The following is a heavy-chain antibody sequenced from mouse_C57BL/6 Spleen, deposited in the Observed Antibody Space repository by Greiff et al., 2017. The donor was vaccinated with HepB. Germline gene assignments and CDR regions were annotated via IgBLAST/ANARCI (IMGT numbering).Heavy chain of an antibody. J-gene: IGHJ2*01. CDR2: ISDGGSYT. V-gene: IGHV5-4*01. Sequence: EVQLVESGGGLVKPGGSLKLSCAASGFTFSSYAMSWVRQTPEKRLEWVATISDGGSYTYYPDNVKGRFTISRDNAKNNLYLQRSHLKSEDTAMYYCARENYSNYLFDYWGQGTALTVSS. CDR1: GFTFSSYA. CDR3: ARENYSNYLFDY. D-gene: IGHD2-5*01.